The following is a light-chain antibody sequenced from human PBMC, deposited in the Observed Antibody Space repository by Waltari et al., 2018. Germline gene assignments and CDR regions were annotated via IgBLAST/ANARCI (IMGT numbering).Light chain of an antibody. CDR1: QGISSY. Sequence: AIRMTQSPSSFSASTGDRVTITCRASQGISSYLAWYQQKPGKAPKLLIYAAPTLQSGVPSRFSGSGSGTDFTLTISCLQPEDFATYYCQQLNSYPLTFGGGTKVEIK. CDR2: AAP. V-gene: IGKV1-8*01. J-gene: IGKJ4*01. CDR3: QQLNSYPLT.